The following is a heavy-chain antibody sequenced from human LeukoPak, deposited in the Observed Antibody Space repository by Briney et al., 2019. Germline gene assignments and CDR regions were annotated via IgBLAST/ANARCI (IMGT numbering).Heavy chain of an antibody. J-gene: IGHJ4*02. V-gene: IGHV3-7*01. CDR3: ATRGKEGYYDFWSGYYTGLGYFDY. CDR1: GFTFSSYW. CDR2: IKQDGSEK. Sequence: GGSLRLSCAASGFTFSSYWMSWVRQAPGKGLEWVANIKQDGSEKYYVDSVKGRFTISRDNAKNSLYLQMNSLRAEDTAAYYCATRGKEGYYDFWSGYYTGLGYFDYWGQGTLVTVSS. D-gene: IGHD3-3*01.